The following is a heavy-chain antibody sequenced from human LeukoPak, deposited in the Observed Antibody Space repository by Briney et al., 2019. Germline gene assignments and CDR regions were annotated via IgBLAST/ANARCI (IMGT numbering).Heavy chain of an antibody. J-gene: IGHJ4*02. Sequence: PGGSLRLSCAASGLTFSISCLNCVRQPPGKGLEGVASIGHTGTHRYHADSIKGRFTISRDNANNFLYLQMNSLRAEDTAVYYCATETNGRHYDYWGQGTLLTVSS. CDR3: ATETNGRHYDY. V-gene: IGHV3-21*06. CDR1: GLTFSISC. CDR2: IGHTGTHR. D-gene: IGHD1/OR15-1a*01.